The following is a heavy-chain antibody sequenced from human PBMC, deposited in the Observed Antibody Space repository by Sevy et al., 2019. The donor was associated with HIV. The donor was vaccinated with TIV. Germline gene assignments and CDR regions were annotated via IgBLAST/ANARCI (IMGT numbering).Heavy chain of an antibody. V-gene: IGHV3-7*03. CDR1: GFTFRSYW. D-gene: IGHD2-2*01. CDR2: IKLDGSEK. CDR3: SRDCSSTSCLWGMDV. Sequence: GWSLRLSCVASGFTFRSYWMSWVRQAPGKGLEWVANIKLDGSEKYYVDSVKGRFTISRDNAKNSLYLQMNSLRAEDTAVYYCSRDCSSTSCLWGMDVWGQGTTVTVSS. J-gene: IGHJ6*02.